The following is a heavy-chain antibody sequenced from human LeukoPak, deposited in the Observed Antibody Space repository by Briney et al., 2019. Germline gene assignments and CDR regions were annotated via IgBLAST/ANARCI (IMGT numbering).Heavy chain of an antibody. CDR1: GGSISSGGYY. CDR2: IYHSGST. CDR3: ARGDVVVPAAYYDAFDI. J-gene: IGHJ3*02. V-gene: IGHV4-30-2*01. D-gene: IGHD2-2*01. Sequence: SQTLSLTCTVSGGSISSGGYYWRWIRQPPGKGLEWIGYIYHSGSTYYNPSLKSRVTISVDRSKNQFSLKLSSVTAADTAVYYCARGDVVVPAAYYDAFDIWGQGTMVTVSS.